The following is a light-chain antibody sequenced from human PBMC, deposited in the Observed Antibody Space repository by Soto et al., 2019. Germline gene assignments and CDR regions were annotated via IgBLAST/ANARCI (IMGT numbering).Light chain of an antibody. CDR3: QRYNNWPLT. V-gene: IGKV3-15*01. CDR1: QSVSSSY. CDR2: DAG. J-gene: IGKJ4*01. Sequence: EIVLTQSPATLSLSPGERATLSCRASQSVSSSYLAWYQQKPGQAPRLLIYDAGTRATGVPARFSGSRSGPEFTLTINSLQSEDFAIYYCQRYNNWPLTFGGGTKVDIK.